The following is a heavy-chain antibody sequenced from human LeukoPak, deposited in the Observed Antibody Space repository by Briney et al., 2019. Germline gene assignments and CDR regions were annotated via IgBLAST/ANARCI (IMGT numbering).Heavy chain of an antibody. D-gene: IGHD1-14*01. CDR2: IYYSGST. J-gene: IGHJ3*02. Sequence: SETLSLTCTVSGGSISSSSYYWGWIRQPPGKGLEWIGSIYYSGSTYYNPSLKSRVTISVDTSKNQFSLRLNSVTAADTAVYYCARYRNEALFAFDIWGQGTMVTVSS. CDR3: ARYRNEALFAFDI. CDR1: GGSISSSSYY. V-gene: IGHV4-39*07.